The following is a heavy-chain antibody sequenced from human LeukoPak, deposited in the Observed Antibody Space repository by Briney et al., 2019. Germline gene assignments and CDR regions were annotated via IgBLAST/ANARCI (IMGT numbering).Heavy chain of an antibody. CDR1: GFTFSSYA. V-gene: IGHV3-64D*06. CDR3: ARYSSGWYYY. D-gene: IGHD6-19*01. J-gene: IGHJ4*02. Sequence: GGSLRLSCSASGFTFSSYAMHWVRQAPGKGLEYVSAISSNGGSTYYADSVKGRFTISRDNSKNTLYLQTSSLRAEDTAVYYCARYSSGWYYYWGQGTLVTVSS. CDR2: ISSNGGST.